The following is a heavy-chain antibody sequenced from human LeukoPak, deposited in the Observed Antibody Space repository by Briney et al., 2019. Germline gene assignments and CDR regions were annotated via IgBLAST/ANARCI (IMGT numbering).Heavy chain of an antibody. Sequence: GGSLRLSCAASGFTFSNYWMSWVRQAPGKGLEWVANIKRDGSEKYYVDSVKGRFTISRDNAKNSLYLQMNSLRAADTAVYYCAPMAADTAMAGMDVWGQGTEVTVSS. J-gene: IGHJ6*02. CDR2: IKRDGSEK. V-gene: IGHV3-7*05. D-gene: IGHD5-18*01. CDR1: GFTFSNYW. CDR3: APMAADTAMAGMDV.